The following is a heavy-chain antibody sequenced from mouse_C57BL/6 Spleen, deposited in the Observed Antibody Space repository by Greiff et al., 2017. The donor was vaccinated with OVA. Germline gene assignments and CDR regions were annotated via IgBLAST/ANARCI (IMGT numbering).Heavy chain of an antibody. D-gene: IGHD1-1*01. CDR1: GYTFTSYW. J-gene: IGHJ4*01. Sequence: VQLQQPGAELVRPGTSVKLSCKASGYTFTSYWMHWVKQRPGQGLEWIGVIDPSDSYTNYNQKFKGKATLTVDTSSSTAYMQLSSLTSEDSAVYCCARSGTTVVGTDYYAMDYWGQGTSVTVSS. V-gene: IGHV1-59*01. CDR2: IDPSDSYT. CDR3: ARSGTTVVGTDYYAMDY.